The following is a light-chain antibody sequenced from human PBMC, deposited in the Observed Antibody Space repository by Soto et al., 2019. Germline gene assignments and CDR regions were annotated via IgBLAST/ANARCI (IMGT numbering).Light chain of an antibody. V-gene: IGKV3-20*01. CDR1: QSVRSSY. Sequence: EIVLTQSPGTLSLSPGERATLSCRASQSVRSSYLAWYQQKPGQAPRLLIYGASSTATGIPDRFSGSGSGTDFTLTISRLEPEDFAVYYCQQYGSSGTFGQGTKVDIK. CDR2: GAS. CDR3: QQYGSSGT. J-gene: IGKJ1*01.